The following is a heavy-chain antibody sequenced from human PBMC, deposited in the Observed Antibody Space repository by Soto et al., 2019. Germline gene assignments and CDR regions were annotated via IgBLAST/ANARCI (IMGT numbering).Heavy chain of an antibody. V-gene: IGHV3-33*01. D-gene: IGHD3-10*01. CDR3: AIDGSGGAWGWFDP. CDR1: GYTFIRYG. Sequence: QVQLVESGGGVVQPGMSLRLSCAASGYTFIRYGLHWVRQAPGKGLEWVAVIWYDGSNKYYADSVKGRFTISRDNSKNTGVLQMDSVRVEDTARYYCAIDGSGGAWGWFDPWGQGTLVSVSS. J-gene: IGHJ5*02. CDR2: IWYDGSNK.